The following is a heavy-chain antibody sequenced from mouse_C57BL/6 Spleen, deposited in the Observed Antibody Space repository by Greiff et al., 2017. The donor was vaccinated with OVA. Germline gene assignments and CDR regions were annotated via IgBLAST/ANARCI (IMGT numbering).Heavy chain of an antibody. Sequence: QVQLQQSGAELMKPGASVKLSCKATGYTFTGYWIEWVKQRPGHGLEWIGEILPGSGSTNYNEKFKGKATFTADTSSNTAYMQISSLTTEDSAIYYCARWRRGNYIYYAMDYWGQGTSVTVSS. D-gene: IGHD2-1*01. CDR2: ILPGSGST. CDR1: GYTFTGYW. CDR3: ARWRRGNYIYYAMDY. V-gene: IGHV1-9*01. J-gene: IGHJ4*01.